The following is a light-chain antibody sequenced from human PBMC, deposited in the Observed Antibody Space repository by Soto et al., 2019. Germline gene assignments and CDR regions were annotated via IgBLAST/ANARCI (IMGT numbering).Light chain of an antibody. CDR1: QSVSSY. Sequence: EIVLTQSPATLSLSPGERATLSCRASQSVSSYLAWYQQKPGQAPRLLIYDASNRATGIPARFSGSGSGTDFTLTISSLELEDFAVYYCQQRSNWSQEFTFGPGTKVDIK. V-gene: IGKV3-11*01. CDR2: DAS. CDR3: QQRSNWSQEFT. J-gene: IGKJ3*01.